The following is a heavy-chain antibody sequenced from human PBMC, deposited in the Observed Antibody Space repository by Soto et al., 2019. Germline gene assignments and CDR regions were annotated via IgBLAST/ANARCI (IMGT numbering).Heavy chain of an antibody. J-gene: IGHJ5*02. D-gene: IGHD3-3*01. Sequence: GASVKVSCKASGYTFTSYYMHWVRQAPGQGLEWMGIINPSGGSTSYAQKFQGRVTMTRDTSTSTVYMELSSLRSEDTAVYYCARDSNKRVLRFLEWLSYFDPWGLGTPVTVSS. CDR3: ARDSNKRVLRFLEWLSYFDP. CDR2: INPSGGST. CDR1: GYTFTSYY. V-gene: IGHV1-46*03.